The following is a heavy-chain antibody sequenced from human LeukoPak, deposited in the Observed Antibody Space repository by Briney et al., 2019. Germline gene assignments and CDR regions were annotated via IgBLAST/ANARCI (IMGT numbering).Heavy chain of an antibody. CDR3: ARGTVTAPDY. V-gene: IGHV3-53*01. CDR1: GFSVSNTY. CDR2: IYSGGNT. Sequence: GGSVRLSCAASGFSVSNTYMSWVRQAPGKGLEWVSIIYSGGNTYYADSVKGRFTISRDNSTNTLYLQMNRLRPEDTAVYYCARGTVTAPDYWGQGTLVTVSP. J-gene: IGHJ4*02. D-gene: IGHD2-21*02.